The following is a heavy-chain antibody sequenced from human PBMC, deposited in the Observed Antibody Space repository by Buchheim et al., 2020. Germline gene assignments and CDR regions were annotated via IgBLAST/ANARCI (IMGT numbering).Heavy chain of an antibody. J-gene: IGHJ6*02. CDR2: IWYDGSNK. CDR1: GFTFSSYG. D-gene: IGHD2-21*02. Sequence: QVQLVESGGGVVQPGRSLRLSCAASGFTFSSYGMHWVRQAPGKGLEWVAVIWYDGSNKYYADSVKGRFTISRDNSKNTLYLQMNSLRAEDTAVYYCAKAGDYYYYYGMDVWGQGTT. V-gene: IGHV3-33*06. CDR3: AKAGDYYYYYGMDV.